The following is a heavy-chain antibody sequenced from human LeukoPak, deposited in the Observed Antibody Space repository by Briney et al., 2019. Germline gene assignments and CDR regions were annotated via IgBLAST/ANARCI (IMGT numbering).Heavy chain of an antibody. CDR1: GYTFTRYA. J-gene: IGHJ4*02. D-gene: IGHD6-19*01. CDR2: INPNTGNP. V-gene: IGHV7-4-1*02. Sequence: ASVKVSCKASGYTFTRYAMHWLRQAPGQGLEWMGWINPNTGNPTYAQAFTGRFVFSLDTSVSTAYLQISSLNTEDTAVYYCAIDQPVAGVSNFDSWGQGTLVTVSS. CDR3: AIDQPVAGVSNFDS.